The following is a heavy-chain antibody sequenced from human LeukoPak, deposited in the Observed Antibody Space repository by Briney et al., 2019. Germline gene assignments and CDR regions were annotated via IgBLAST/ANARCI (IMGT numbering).Heavy chain of an antibody. CDR1: GGSIGTSFDY. CDR2: IYYSGST. J-gene: IGHJ4*02. Sequence: SETLSLTCTVSGGSIGTSFDYWGWIRQPPGKELDWIGSIYYSGSTYYNPSLKSRVTISVDTSKNQFSLRLSSVTAADTAVYYCARGVSVGTGYYHPFDYWGQGTLVTVSS. CDR3: ARGVSVGTGYYHPFDY. D-gene: IGHD3-9*01. V-gene: IGHV4-39*07.